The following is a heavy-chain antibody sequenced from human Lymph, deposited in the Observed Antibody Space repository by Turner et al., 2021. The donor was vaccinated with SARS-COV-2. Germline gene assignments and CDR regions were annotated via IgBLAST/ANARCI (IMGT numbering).Heavy chain of an antibody. D-gene: IGHD3-3*01. CDR2: IDSGGST. V-gene: IGHV3-53*01. CDR1: GFTVSDNY. Sequence: EVQLVEYGGGLIQPGGSLRLSCAASGFTVSDNYMTWVRQAPGKGLEWVSVIDSGGSTYYADSVKGRFTISRDSSKNTLYLQMNSLRAEDTAVYYCARDLMEVGGMDVWGQGTTVTVSS. J-gene: IGHJ6*02. CDR3: ARDLMEVGGMDV.